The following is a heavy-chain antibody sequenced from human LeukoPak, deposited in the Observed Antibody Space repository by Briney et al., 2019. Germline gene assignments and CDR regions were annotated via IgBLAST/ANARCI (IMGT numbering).Heavy chain of an antibody. CDR1: GASISSYY. Sequence: SETLSLTCTVSGASISSYYWRWIRQPPGKGLEVIGYIFYSGSTNYNPSLKSRATITVDMSKNQFSLKLRSVTAADTAVYYCARHGGATMLRGVLVDAFDIWGQGTMVTVSS. V-gene: IGHV4-59*08. D-gene: IGHD3-10*01. CDR3: ARHGGATMLRGVLVDAFDI. J-gene: IGHJ3*02. CDR2: IFYSGST.